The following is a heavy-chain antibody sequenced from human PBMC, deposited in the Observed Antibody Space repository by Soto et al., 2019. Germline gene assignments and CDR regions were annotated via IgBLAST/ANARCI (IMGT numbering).Heavy chain of an antibody. CDR3: AKVAVSYNGKWDWFAS. J-gene: IGHJ5*01. CDR1: RFIFSDYA. D-gene: IGHD1-26*01. V-gene: IGHV3-23*01. CDR2: IGGGNTDR. Sequence: DVQLLESGGGLVQPGGSLTLSCAASRFIFSDYAMNWVRQAPGKGLEWVSSIGGGNTDRYYADSVKGRFIISRDNSKNTMYWQINSLRDDDTAVYYCAKVAVSYNGKWDWFASWGQGTLVTVSS.